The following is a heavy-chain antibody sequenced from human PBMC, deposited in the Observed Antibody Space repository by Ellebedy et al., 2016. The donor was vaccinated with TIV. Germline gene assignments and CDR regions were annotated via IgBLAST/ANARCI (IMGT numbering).Heavy chain of an antibody. CDR1: GYSFNTFW. D-gene: IGHD1-14*01. Sequence: GESLKISCKASGYSFNTFWIGGVRQMPGKGLEWMGVIYPGDSDTKSSPSLPGHVTISADKSISTAFLQWVSRKASDTAMYYCARTGFTGGADEGLDVWGQGTTVTVSS. CDR3: ARTGFTGGADEGLDV. V-gene: IGHV5-51*01. CDR2: IYPGDSDT. J-gene: IGHJ6*02.